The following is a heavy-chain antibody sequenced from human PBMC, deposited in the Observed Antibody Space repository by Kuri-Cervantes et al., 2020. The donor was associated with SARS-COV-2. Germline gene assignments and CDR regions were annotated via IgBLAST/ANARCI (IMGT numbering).Heavy chain of an antibody. CDR2: ISYDGSNK. J-gene: IGHJ4*02. V-gene: IGHV3-30*18. Sequence: LALTCAASGFTFSNYDIHRVRQAPGKGLEWVAVISYDGSNKYYADSVKGRFTISRDNSKNTLYLQMNSLRAEDTSVYYCAKDSRNWGVLDYWGQGTLVTVSS. CDR3: AKDSRNWGVLDY. D-gene: IGHD7-27*01. CDR1: GFTFSNYD.